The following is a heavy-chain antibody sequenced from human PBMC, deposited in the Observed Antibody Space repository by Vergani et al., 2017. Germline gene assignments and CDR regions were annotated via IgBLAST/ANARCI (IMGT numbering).Heavy chain of an antibody. CDR2: ISYDGSNK. CDR1: GFTFSSYG. D-gene: IGHD6-19*01. J-gene: IGHJ4*02. V-gene: IGHV3-30*18. CDR3: AKDLLYSSAMGY. Sequence: VQLVESGGGLVQPGGSLRLSCAASGFTFSSYGMHWVRQAPGKGLEWVAVISYDGSNKYYADSVKGRFTISRDNSKNTLYLQMNSLRAEDTAVYYCAKDLLYSSAMGYWGQGTLVTVSS.